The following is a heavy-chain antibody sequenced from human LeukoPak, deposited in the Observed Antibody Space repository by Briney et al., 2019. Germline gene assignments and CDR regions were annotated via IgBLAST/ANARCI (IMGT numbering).Heavy chain of an antibody. CDR1: GFTFDDYA. D-gene: IGHD6-19*01. V-gene: IGHV3-9*01. J-gene: IGHJ4*02. Sequence: GGSLRLSCAASGFTFDDYAMHWVRQAPGKGLEWVSGISWNSGSIGYADSVKGRFTISRDNSKNTLYLQMNSLRAEDTAVYYCAKKAVAGPFDYWGQGTLVTVSS. CDR2: ISWNSGSI. CDR3: AKKAVAGPFDY.